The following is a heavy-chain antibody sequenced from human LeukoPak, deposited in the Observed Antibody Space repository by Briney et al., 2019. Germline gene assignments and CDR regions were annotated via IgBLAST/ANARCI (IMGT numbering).Heavy chain of an antibody. CDR2: ISGSGGST. J-gene: IGHJ1*01. Sequence: GGSLRLSCAASGFTFSSYAMSWVRQAPGKGLEWVSAISGSGGSTYYADSVKGRFTISRDNSKNTLYLQMNSLRAEDTAVYYCAKDYRYSSSWYSDFQHWGQGTLVTVSS. D-gene: IGHD6-13*01. V-gene: IGHV3-23*01. CDR3: AKDYRYSSSWYSDFQH. CDR1: GFTFSSYA.